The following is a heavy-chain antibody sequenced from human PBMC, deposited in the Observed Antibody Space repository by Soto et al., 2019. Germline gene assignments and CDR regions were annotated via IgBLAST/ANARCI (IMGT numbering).Heavy chain of an antibody. CDR1: GFTFSSST. CDR3: AKETYYYGMDV. Sequence: LRLSCAASGFTFSSSTMNWVRQAPGKGLEWVSAIIDSGGYTYYADSVKGRFTISRDNSKNTLYLQMNSLRAEDTALYYCAKETYYYGMDVWGQGTTVTVSS. CDR2: IIDSGGYT. J-gene: IGHJ6*02. V-gene: IGHV3-23*01.